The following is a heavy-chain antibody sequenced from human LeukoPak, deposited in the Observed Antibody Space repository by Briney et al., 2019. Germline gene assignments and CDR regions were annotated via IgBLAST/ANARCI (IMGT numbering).Heavy chain of an antibody. CDR2: IYTSGNT. J-gene: IGHJ4*02. V-gene: IGHV4-4*07. CDR1: GGSLNNYC. Sequence: PSETLSLTCTVAGGSLNNYCWLWVRQHAGKAREWVGRIYTSGNTNYDPSLMARVTMSMDMSKTQFSLKLNSVTAADTAVYYCAREFDRGSSDCWGQGTLVTVSS. D-gene: IGHD2-2*01. CDR3: AREFDRGSSDC.